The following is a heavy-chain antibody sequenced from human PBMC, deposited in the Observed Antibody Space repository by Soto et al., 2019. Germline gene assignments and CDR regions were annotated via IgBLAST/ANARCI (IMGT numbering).Heavy chain of an antibody. D-gene: IGHD5-12*01. V-gene: IGHV1-18*01. CDR2: ISAYNGNT. Sequence: ASVKVSCKSSGYTFTSYDINCVRQAPGQGLEWMGWISAYNGNTNYAQKLQGRVTMTTDTSTSTAYMELRSLRSDDTAVYYCARVRGYSGYDYDWFDPWGQGTLVTVSS. CDR3: ARVRGYSGYDYDWFDP. CDR1: GYTFTSYD. J-gene: IGHJ5*02.